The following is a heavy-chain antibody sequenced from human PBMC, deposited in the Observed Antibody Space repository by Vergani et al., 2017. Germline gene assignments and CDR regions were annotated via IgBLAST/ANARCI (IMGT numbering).Heavy chain of an antibody. V-gene: IGHV4-4*02. D-gene: IGHD1-20*01. CDR1: GGSISSSNW. J-gene: IGHJ6*02. CDR3: ARVLTGTNIYYYYGMDV. CDR2: IYHSGST. Sequence: QVQLQESGPGLVKPSGTLSLTCAVSGGSISSSNWWSWVRQPPGKGLEWIVEIYHSGSTNYNPSLKSRVTISVDKSKNQFSLKLSSVTAADTAVYYCARVLTGTNIYYYYGMDVWGQGTTLTVSS.